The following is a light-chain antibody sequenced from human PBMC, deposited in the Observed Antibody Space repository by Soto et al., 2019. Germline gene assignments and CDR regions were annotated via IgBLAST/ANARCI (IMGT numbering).Light chain of an antibody. V-gene: IGKV4-1*01. CDR1: QSLLYSDGNTY. CDR2: WAS. J-gene: IGKJ5*01. Sequence: VMTQPPLSLTVTLGQPASISCRSSQSLLYSDGNTYLNWFQQKPGQPPKLLIYWASTRESGVPDRFSGYVAGTDFTLTISSLQAEDVAVYYCQQYYSTPITFGQGTRLVIK. CDR3: QQYYSTPIT.